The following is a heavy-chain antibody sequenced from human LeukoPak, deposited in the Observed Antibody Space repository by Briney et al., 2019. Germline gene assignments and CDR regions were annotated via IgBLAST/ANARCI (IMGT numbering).Heavy chain of an antibody. Sequence: QTGGSLRLSCAASGFTFSSYGMHWVRQAPGKGLEWVAFIRYDGSNKYYADSVKGRFTISRDNSKNTLYLHVNSLRPEDTAVYYCAREDIVATMTFDYWGQGTLVTVSS. CDR2: IRYDGSNK. V-gene: IGHV3-30*02. J-gene: IGHJ4*02. CDR1: GFTFSSYG. CDR3: AREDIVATMTFDY. D-gene: IGHD5-12*01.